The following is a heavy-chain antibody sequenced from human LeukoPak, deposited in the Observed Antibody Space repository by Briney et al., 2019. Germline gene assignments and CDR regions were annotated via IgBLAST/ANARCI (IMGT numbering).Heavy chain of an antibody. CDR3: AGGVAGKAAAALDY. V-gene: IGHV1-2*02. Sequence: ASVKVSCKASGYTFTDYYMHWVRQAPGQGLEWMGWINPNSGGTNYAQKFQGRVTVTRDTSISTAYMELSSLYSDDTALYYCAGGVAGKAAAALDYWGQGALVTVSS. CDR2: INPNSGGT. J-gene: IGHJ4*02. CDR1: GYTFTDYY. D-gene: IGHD6-13*01.